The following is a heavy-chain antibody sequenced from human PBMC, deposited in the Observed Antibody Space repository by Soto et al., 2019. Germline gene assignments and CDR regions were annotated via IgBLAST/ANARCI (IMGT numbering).Heavy chain of an antibody. D-gene: IGHD6-13*01. Sequence: GTTYYNPSLNSRVAISVDTSKNQFSLNVASVTPADTAVYYCARHPGEWGRWYPNYFDYWGQGTLVTVSS. J-gene: IGHJ4*02. CDR3: ARHPGEWGRWYPNYFDY. CDR2: GTT. V-gene: IGHV4-39*01.